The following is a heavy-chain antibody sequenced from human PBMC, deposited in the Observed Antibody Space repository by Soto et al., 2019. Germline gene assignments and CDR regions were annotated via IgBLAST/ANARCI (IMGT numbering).Heavy chain of an antibody. CDR3: ARWASLCSSTSCYTDYYYYGMDV. J-gene: IGHJ6*02. CDR2: IYYSGST. D-gene: IGHD2-2*02. V-gene: IGHV4-59*01. CDR1: GGSISSYY. Sequence: SETLSLTCTVSGGSISSYYWSWIRQPPGKGLEWIGYIYYSGSTNYNPSPKSRVTISVDTSKNQFSLKLSSVTAADTAVYYCARWASLCSSTSCYTDYYYYGMDVWGQGTTVTVSS.